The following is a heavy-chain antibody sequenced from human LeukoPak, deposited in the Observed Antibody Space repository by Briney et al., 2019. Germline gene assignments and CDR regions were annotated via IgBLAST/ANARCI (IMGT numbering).Heavy chain of an antibody. CDR3: ARSLGSVGY. D-gene: IGHD3-10*01. CDR2: INHSGST. Sequence: SETLSLTCAVYDGSFSDYYWSWIRQPPGKGLEWIGEINHSGSTNYNPSLKSRVTISVDTSKNQFSLKLSSVTAADTAVYYCARSLGSVGYWGQGTLVTVSS. V-gene: IGHV4-34*01. J-gene: IGHJ4*02. CDR1: DGSFSDYY.